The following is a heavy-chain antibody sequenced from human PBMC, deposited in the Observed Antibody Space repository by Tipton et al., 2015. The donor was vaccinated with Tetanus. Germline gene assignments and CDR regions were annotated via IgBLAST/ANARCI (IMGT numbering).Heavy chain of an antibody. CDR2: IYYSGST. V-gene: IGHV4-31*03. CDR3: ARDQARGARGWNYFDY. J-gene: IGHJ4*02. D-gene: IGHD6-6*01. Sequence: TLSLTCTVSGGSISSGGYYWSWIRQHPGKGLERIGGIYYSGSTYYNPSLKSRVTISVDTSKNQFSLKLNSVTAADTAVYYCARDQARGARGWNYFDYWGQGTLVTVSS. CDR1: GGSISSGGYY.